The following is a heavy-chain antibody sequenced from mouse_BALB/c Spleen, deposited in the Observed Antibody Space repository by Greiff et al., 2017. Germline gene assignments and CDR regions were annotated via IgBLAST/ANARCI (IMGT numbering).Heavy chain of an antibody. CDR3: ARGYGSSSAWFAY. CDR2: IYPGSGNT. CDR1: GYAFTNYW. D-gene: IGHD1-1*01. V-gene: IGHV1-63*01. J-gene: IGHJ3*01. Sequence: VQLQQSGAELVRPGTSVKISCKASGYAFTNYWLGWVKQRPGHGLEWIGDIYPGSGNTYYNEKFKGKATLTADKSSSTAYMQLSSLTSEDSAVYFCARGYGSSSAWFAYWGQGTLVTVSA.